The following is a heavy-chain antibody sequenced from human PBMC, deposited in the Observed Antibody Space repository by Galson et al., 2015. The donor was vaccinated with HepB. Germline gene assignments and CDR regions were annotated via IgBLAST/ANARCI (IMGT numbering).Heavy chain of an antibody. J-gene: IGHJ4*02. D-gene: IGHD3-10*01. CDR2: IYYSGST. Sequence: ETLSLTCTVSGGSISSSSYYWGWIRQPPGKGLEWIGSIYYSGSTYYNPSLKSRVTISVDTSKNQFSLKLSSVTAADTAVYYCASGVPNYYGSGSYYNAPDYWGQGTLVTVSS. CDR1: GGSISSSSYY. V-gene: IGHV4-39*01. CDR3: ASGVPNYYGSGSYYNAPDY.